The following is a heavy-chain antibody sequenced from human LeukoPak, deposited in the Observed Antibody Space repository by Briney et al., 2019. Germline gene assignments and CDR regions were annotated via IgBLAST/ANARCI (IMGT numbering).Heavy chain of an antibody. D-gene: IGHD2-2*01. Sequence: SETLSLTCTVSGGSINSYYWSWIRQPPGKGLEWIGDIYYSGRTNYNPSLKSRVTVSVDTSKNQFSLKLSSVTAADTAVYHCARRDGYCSSSSCYFARFDPWGQGALVTVSS. CDR1: GGSINSYY. CDR2: IYYSGRT. V-gene: IGHV4-59*08. CDR3: ARRDGYCSSSSCYFARFDP. J-gene: IGHJ5*02.